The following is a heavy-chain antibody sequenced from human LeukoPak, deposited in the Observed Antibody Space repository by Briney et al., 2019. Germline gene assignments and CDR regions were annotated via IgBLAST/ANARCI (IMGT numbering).Heavy chain of an antibody. CDR3: ARDGYRNELDY. Sequence: ASVKVSCKTSGYSFIAYYIHWVRQAPGQGLEWMGWINPKTGGTRYAQKLRGRVTMTRDTSVSTVYMDLSGLRSDDTAVYFCARDGYRNELDYWGRGTLVTVSS. D-gene: IGHD5-24*01. J-gene: IGHJ4*02. V-gene: IGHV1-2*02. CDR2: INPKTGGT. CDR1: GYSFIAYY.